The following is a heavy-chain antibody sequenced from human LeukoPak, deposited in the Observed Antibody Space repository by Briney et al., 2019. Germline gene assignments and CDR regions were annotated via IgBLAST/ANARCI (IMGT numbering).Heavy chain of an antibody. CDR2: IYYSGSN. J-gene: IGHJ4*02. Sequence: SETLSLTCSVSGGSISGSNHYWGWIRQPPGKGLEWIASIYYSGSNYYNPSLKSRVTISINTSKKQFSLELRSVTAADTAVYYCARDEAYYDYLWGSHRPSFFDYWGQGLLVTVSS. D-gene: IGHD3-16*02. CDR1: GGSISGSNHY. CDR3: ARDEAYYDYLWGSHRPSFFDY. V-gene: IGHV4-39*07.